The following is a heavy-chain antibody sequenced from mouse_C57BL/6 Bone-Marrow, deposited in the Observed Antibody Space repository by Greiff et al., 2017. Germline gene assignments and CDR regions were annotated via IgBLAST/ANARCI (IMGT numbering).Heavy chain of an antibody. CDR3: ARNDGSSSWFAY. V-gene: IGHV2-9-1*01. CDR1: GFSLSSYA. CDR2: IWTGGGT. Sequence: QVQLQQSGPGLVAPSQSLSITCTVSGFSLSSYAISWVRQPPGKGLEWLGVIWTGGGTNYNSALKSRLSISKDNSKSQVFLKMNSLQTDDTARYYCARNDGSSSWFAYWGQGTRVTVSA. J-gene: IGHJ3*01. D-gene: IGHD1-1*01.